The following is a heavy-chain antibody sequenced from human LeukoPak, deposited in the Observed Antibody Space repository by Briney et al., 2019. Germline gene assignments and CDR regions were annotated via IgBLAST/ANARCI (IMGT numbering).Heavy chain of an antibody. D-gene: IGHD3-10*01. CDR2: ISSSGSTI. CDR1: GFTFSDYY. J-gene: IGHJ6*02. Sequence: PGGSLRLSCAASGFTFSDYYMSWIRQAPGKGLEWVSYISSSGSTIYYADSVKGRLTISRDNAKNSLYLQMNSLRAEDTAVYYCARAGQYYYGSGSGYYGMDVWGQGTTVTVSS. V-gene: IGHV3-11*01. CDR3: ARAGQYYYGSGSGYYGMDV.